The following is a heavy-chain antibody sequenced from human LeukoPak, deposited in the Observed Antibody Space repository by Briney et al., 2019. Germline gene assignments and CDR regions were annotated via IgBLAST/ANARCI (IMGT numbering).Heavy chain of an antibody. Sequence: AGGSLRLSCAGSGFTFRSYGMHWARQAPGKGLEWVAVISHDGGYKYYTDSVRDRFTISRDNSKNTVYLQMHSLRAEDTALYHCGKDRYYGSGSYRYGVALWGQGTTVRVSS. CDR1: GFTFRSYG. J-gene: IGHJ6*02. V-gene: IGHV3-30*18. CDR2: ISHDGGYK. CDR3: GKDRYYGSGSYRYGVAL. D-gene: IGHD3-10*01.